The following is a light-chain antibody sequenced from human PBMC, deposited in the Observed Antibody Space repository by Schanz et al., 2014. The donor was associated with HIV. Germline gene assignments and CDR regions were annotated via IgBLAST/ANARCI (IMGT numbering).Light chain of an antibody. CDR3: QYFGNSGGT. Sequence: EIVLTQSPGTLSLSPGERVTLSCRASQSVSNRYLAWYQQRPGQAPTLLIYAASSRASGIPDRFSGSGSGADFTLTISGLEPEDFAVYYCQYFGNSGGTFGGGTKVEIK. CDR1: QSVSNRY. CDR2: AAS. V-gene: IGKV3-20*01. J-gene: IGKJ4*01.